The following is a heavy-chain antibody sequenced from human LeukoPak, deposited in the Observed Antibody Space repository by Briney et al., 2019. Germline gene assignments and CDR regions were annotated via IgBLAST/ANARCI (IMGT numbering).Heavy chain of an antibody. CDR2: INSDGSGT. Sequence: GGSLRLSCAASGFTFNIYWMHWVRQAPGKGLVWVSRINSDGSGTIYADSVKGRFTISRDNAKSSLYLQMTSLRAEDTAVYYCARGSSGTLDYWGQGTLVTVSS. V-gene: IGHV3-74*01. J-gene: IGHJ4*02. CDR3: ARGSSGTLDY. CDR1: GFTFNIYW. D-gene: IGHD3-10*01.